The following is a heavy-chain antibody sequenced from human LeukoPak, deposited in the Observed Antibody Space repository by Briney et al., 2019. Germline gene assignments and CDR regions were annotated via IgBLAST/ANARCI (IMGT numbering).Heavy chain of an antibody. CDR2: IYSGGST. V-gene: IGHV3-66*01. J-gene: IGHJ6*02. Sequence: GGSLRLSCAASGFTVSSNYMSWVRQAPGKGLEWVSVIYSGGSTYYADSVKGRFTISRDNSKNTLYLQMNSLRAEDTAVYYCASGFYDFWSGYPTGGPYYGVDVWGQGTTVTVSS. D-gene: IGHD3-3*01. CDR1: GFTVSSNY. CDR3: ASGFYDFWSGYPTGGPYYGVDV.